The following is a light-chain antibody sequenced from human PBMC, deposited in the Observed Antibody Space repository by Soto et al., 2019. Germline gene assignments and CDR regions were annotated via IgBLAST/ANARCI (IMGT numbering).Light chain of an antibody. CDR3: QQLNSYPLT. CDR1: QGISSH. V-gene: IGKV1-9*01. Sequence: DIQLTQSPSLLSASVGDRVTITCRASQGISSHLAWYQQKSGKAPKLLMYAASTLQSGVPSRFSGSGSGTECTLTISSLQPEEFATYYCQQLNSYPLTFGGGTKVEIK. CDR2: AAS. J-gene: IGKJ4*01.